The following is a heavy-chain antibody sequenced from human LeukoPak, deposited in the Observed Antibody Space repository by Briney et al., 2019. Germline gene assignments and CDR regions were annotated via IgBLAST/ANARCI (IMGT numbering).Heavy chain of an antibody. CDR1: GYSFPRYG. D-gene: IGHD6-13*01. CDR2: ISPFHGNP. V-gene: IGHV1-18*01. J-gene: IGHJ5*02. Sequence: ASVKVSCKACGYSFPRYGISWVRQAPGQGLAGMGWISPFHGNPHYAPLLQGRGPMTTDTSTSTAYMELRSLRSDDTAVYYCARDTMYSSSWYGPGYWFDPWGQGTLVTVSS. CDR3: ARDTMYSSSWYGPGYWFDP.